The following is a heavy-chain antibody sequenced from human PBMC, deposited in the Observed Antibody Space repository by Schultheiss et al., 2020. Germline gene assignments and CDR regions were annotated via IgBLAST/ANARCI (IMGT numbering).Heavy chain of an antibody. V-gene: IGHV4-34*01. Sequence: SATLSLTCAVYGGSFSGYYWSWIRQPPGKGLEWIGEINHSGSTNYNPSLKSRVTISVDTSKNQFSLKLSSVTAADTAVYFCARYYSPSGYFDYWGQGTLVTGSS. J-gene: IGHJ4*02. CDR2: INHSGST. CDR3: ARYYSPSGYFDY. D-gene: IGHD1-26*01. CDR1: GGSFSGYY.